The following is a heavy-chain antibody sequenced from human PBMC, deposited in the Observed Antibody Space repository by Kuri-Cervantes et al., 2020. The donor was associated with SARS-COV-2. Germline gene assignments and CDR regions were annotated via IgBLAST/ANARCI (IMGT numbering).Heavy chain of an antibody. J-gene: IGHJ4*02. CDR1: GFTLGDYA. CDR3: TSRRSSGYYYPEHFDY. Sequence: GESLKISCTASGFTLGDYAMSWVRQAPGKGLEWVGFIRSKAYGGTTEYAASVKGRFTISRDDSKSIAYLQMNSLKTEDTAVYYCTSRRSSGYYYPEHFDYWGQGTLVTVSS. D-gene: IGHD3-22*01. V-gene: IGHV3-49*04. CDR2: IRSKAYGGTT.